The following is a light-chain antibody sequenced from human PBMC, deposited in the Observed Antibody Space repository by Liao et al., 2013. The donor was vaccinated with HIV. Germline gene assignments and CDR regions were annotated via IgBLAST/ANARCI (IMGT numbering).Light chain of an antibody. CDR1: KLGDEY. CDR3: QAWDSNTAAYV. J-gene: IGLJ1*01. CDR2: QDN. Sequence: SYELTQPPSVSVSPGQTASITCSGDKLGDEYTCWYQQKPGQSPVLVIYQDNKRPSGIPERFSGSNSGNTATLTISGTQPMDEADYYCQAWDSNTAAYVFGTGTKVTVL. V-gene: IGLV3-1*01.